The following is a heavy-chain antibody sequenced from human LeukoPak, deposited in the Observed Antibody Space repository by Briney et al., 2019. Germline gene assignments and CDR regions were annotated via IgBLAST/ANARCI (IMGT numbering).Heavy chain of an antibody. D-gene: IGHD7-27*01. J-gene: IGHJ4*02. CDR2: IIPIFGTA. CDR3: ARAPRSWGFDY. V-gene: IGHV1-69*05. CDR1: GGTFSSYA. Sequence: GSSVKVSCKASGGTFSSYAISWVRQAPGQGLEWMGGIIPIFGTANYAQKFQGRVTMTRSASINTAYMELTNLRSEDTAGYYCARAPRSWGFDYWGQGTLVTVSS.